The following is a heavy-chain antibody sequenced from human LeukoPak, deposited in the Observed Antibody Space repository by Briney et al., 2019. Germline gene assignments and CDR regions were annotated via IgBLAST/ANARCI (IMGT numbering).Heavy chain of an antibody. Sequence: SVKVSCKASGGAFSSYAISWVRQAPGQGLEWMGRIIPILGIANYAQRFQGRVTITADKSTSTAYMELSSLRSEDTAVYYCARGPVSLTNWFDPWGQGTLVTVSS. CDR1: GGAFSSYA. CDR3: ARGPVSLTNWFDP. J-gene: IGHJ5*02. CDR2: IIPILGIA. V-gene: IGHV1-69*04. D-gene: IGHD3-16*02.